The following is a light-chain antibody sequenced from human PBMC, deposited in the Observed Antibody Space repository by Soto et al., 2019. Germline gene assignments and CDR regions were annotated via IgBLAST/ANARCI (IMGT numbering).Light chain of an antibody. V-gene: IGLV1-51*01. CDR3: GTWDSSLSVHV. CDR2: DNN. Sequence: QSVLAQPPSASAAPGQKVTISCSGSSSNIGNNYVSWYQQVPGTAPKLLIYDNNKRPSGNPDRFSGSKSGTSATLGISGLQTGEEADYYCGTWDSSLSVHVFGTGTKVSVL. J-gene: IGLJ1*01. CDR1: SSNIGNNY.